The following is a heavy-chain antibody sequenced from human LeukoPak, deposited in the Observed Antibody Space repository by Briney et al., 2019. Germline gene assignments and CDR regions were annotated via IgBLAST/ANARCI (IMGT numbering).Heavy chain of an antibody. CDR2: ISGSGGST. V-gene: IGHV3-23*01. D-gene: IGHD6-13*01. Sequence: PGGSLRLSCAASGFTFSSYAMSWVRQAPGKGLEWVSAISGSGGSTYYADSVKGRFTISRDNSKNTLYLQMNSLRAEDTAVYYCAKDLGGGRPFYQLLTAAAGTHAEYFQHWGQGTLVTVSS. CDR1: GFTFSSYA. CDR3: AKDLGGGRPFYQLLTAAAGTHAEYFQH. J-gene: IGHJ1*01.